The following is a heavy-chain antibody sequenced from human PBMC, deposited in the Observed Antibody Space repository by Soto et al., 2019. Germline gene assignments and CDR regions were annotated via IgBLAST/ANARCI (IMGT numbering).Heavy chain of an antibody. Sequence: SVKVSCKASGGTFSGHSFNWVRQAPGQGLEWMGGIIPIFGTPNYSQKFQGRVTITADESTSTAYMEVTSLRSNDTAIYYCATGVPLVSMSGPYWGPGTLVTVSS. J-gene: IGHJ4*01. D-gene: IGHD1-26*01. CDR1: GGTFSGHS. CDR2: IIPIFGTP. V-gene: IGHV1-69*13. CDR3: ATGVPLVSMSGPY.